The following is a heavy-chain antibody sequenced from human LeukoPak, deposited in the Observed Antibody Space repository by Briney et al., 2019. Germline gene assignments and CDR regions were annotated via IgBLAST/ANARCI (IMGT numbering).Heavy chain of an antibody. V-gene: IGHV3-66*01. CDR2: IYSGSST. CDR3: ASDSYSPEYFQH. D-gene: IGHD2-15*01. J-gene: IGHJ1*01. Sequence: GGSLRLSRAASGFSVSNHYMSWVRQAPGKGLEWVSVIYSGSSTFYEDSVNGRFTISRDNSKNTLYLQMNSLRAEDTAVYYCASDSYSPEYFQHWGQGTLVTVSS. CDR1: GFSVSNHY.